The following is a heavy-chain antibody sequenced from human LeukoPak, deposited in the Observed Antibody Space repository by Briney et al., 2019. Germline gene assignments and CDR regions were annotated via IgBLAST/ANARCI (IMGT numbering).Heavy chain of an antibody. Sequence: SVKVSCKASGYTFPSYGISWVRQAPGQGLEWMGRIIPILGIANYAQKFQGRVTITADKSTSTAYMELSSLRSEDTAVYYCASPLFGYYDFWSGYYDAFDIWGQGTMVTVSS. CDR3: ASPLFGYYDFWSGYYDAFDI. J-gene: IGHJ3*02. CDR2: IIPILGIA. CDR1: GYTFPSYG. V-gene: IGHV1-69*04. D-gene: IGHD3-3*01.